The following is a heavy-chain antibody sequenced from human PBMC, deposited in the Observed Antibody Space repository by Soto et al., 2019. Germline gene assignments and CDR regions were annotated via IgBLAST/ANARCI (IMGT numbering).Heavy chain of an antibody. J-gene: IGHJ6*02. CDR1: GFTFSSYA. CDR3: AKDSAPFTMVPLNGMDV. V-gene: IGHV3-23*01. Sequence: GGSLRLSCAASGFTFSSYAMSWVRQAPGKGLEWVSAISGSGGSTYYADSVKGRFTISRDNSKNTLYLQMNSLRAEDTAVYYCAKDSAPFTMVPLNGMDVWGQGTTVTVSS. CDR2: ISGSGGST. D-gene: IGHD3-10*01.